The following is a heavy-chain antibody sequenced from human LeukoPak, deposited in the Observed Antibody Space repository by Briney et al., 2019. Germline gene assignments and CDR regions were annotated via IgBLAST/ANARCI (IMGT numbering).Heavy chain of an antibody. CDR1: GFTFSNYA. V-gene: IGHV3-23*01. CDR3: VIWGDYDVMSGQYVPDY. J-gene: IGHJ4*02. Sequence: GGSRRLSCVASGFTFSNYAMSWVHQAPGKRLEWVSPITGSGTNRYYADSLKGRFTTSRDNSKNTVFLQMNSLRHEDTAIYYCVIWGDYDVMSGQYVPDYWGQGTLVTVAS. CDR2: ITGSGTNR. D-gene: IGHD3-9*01.